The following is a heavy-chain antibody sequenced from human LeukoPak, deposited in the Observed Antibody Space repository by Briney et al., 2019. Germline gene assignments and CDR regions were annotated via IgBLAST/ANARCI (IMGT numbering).Heavy chain of an antibody. CDR2: IYYSGST. J-gene: IGHJ5*02. D-gene: IGHD4-17*01. V-gene: IGHV4-39*01. Sequence: SETLSLTCTVSGGSISSSSYYWGWLRQPPGKGLEWIGSIYYSGSTYYNPSLKSRVTISVDTSKNQFSLKLSSVTAADTAVYYCARGTTVTTLGSWGQGTLVTVSS. CDR1: GGSISSSSYY. CDR3: ARGTTVTTLGS.